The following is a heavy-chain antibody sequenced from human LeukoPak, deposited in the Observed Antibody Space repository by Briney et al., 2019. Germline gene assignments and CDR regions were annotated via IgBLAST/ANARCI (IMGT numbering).Heavy chain of an antibody. J-gene: IGHJ4*02. Sequence: SETLSLTCTVSGGSISSSSYYWGWIRQPPGKGLEWIGSIYYSGSTYYNPSLKSRVTISVDTSKNQFSLKLSSVTAADTAVYYCARVVATQHYYFDYWGQGTLVTVSS. V-gene: IGHV4-39*07. CDR1: GGSISSSSYY. CDR3: ARVVATQHYYFDY. CDR2: IYYSGST. D-gene: IGHD5-12*01.